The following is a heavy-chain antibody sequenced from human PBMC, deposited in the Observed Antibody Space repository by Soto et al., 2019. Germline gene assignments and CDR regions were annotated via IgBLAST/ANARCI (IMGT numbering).Heavy chain of an antibody. CDR2: IWYDGSNK. CDR3: ARDQGRGIAAVPG. V-gene: IGHV3-33*01. Sequence: QVQLVESGGGVVQPGRSLRLSCAASGFTFSSYGMHWVRQAPGKGLEWVAVIWYDGSNKYYADSVKGRFTISRDNSKNTLYLQMNSLRAEDTAVYYCARDQGRGIAAVPGWGQGTLVTVSS. D-gene: IGHD6-13*01. CDR1: GFTFSSYG. J-gene: IGHJ4*02.